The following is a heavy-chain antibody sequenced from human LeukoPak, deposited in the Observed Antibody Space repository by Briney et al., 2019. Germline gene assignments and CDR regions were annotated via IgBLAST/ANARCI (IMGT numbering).Heavy chain of an antibody. D-gene: IGHD6-19*01. CDR2: INQDGSEK. Sequence: GGSLRLSCAASGFTFSNFWMSWVRQAPGKGLEWVANINQDGSEKNYVDSVKGRFTISRDSAKNSLYLQMDSLRVEDTAIYYCARCSGWAFKNWGQGTLVTVSS. CDR3: ARCSGWAFKN. V-gene: IGHV3-7*01. CDR1: GFTFSNFW. J-gene: IGHJ4*02.